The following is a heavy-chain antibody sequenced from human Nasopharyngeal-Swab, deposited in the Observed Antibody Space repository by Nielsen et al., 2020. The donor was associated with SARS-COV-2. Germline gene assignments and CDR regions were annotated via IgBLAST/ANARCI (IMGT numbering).Heavy chain of an antibody. V-gene: IGHV5-51*01. CDR3: ARQTIYGGNSHDAFDI. CDR1: GYSFTSYW. J-gene: IGHJ3*02. D-gene: IGHD4-23*01. CDR2: IYPGDSDP. Sequence: GESLKISCKGSGYSFTSYWIGWVRQMPGKGLEWMGIIYPGDSDPRYSPSFQGQVTISADKSISTAYLQWSSLKASDTAMYHCARQTIYGGNSHDAFDIWGQGTMVTVSS.